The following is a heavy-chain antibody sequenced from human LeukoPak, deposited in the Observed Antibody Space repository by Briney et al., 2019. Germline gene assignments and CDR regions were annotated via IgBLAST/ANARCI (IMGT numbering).Heavy chain of an antibody. Sequence: SETLSLTCTVSGGSISSSSYYWGWIRQPPGKGLEWIGGIYYSGSTYYNPSLKSRVTISVDTSKNQFSLKLSSVTAADTAVYYCAREAYSGNYHAFDIWGQGTVVTVSS. CDR3: AREAYSGNYHAFDI. V-gene: IGHV4-39*07. J-gene: IGHJ3*02. CDR1: GGSISSSSYY. CDR2: IYYSGST. D-gene: IGHD1-26*01.